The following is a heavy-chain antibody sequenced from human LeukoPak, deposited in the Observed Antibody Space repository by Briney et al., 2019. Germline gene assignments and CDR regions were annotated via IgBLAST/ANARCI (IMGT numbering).Heavy chain of an antibody. CDR3: ARWNGNIRGFDF. CDR2: ISFDETNK. J-gene: IGHJ4*02. V-gene: IGHV3-30*03. CDR1: GFTFRGYG. Sequence: GGSLRLSCVASGFTFRGYGMHWVRQAPGKGLEWMTFISFDETNKKYADSVKGRFTISRDNAKNSLYLQMNSLRAEDTAVYYCARWNGNIRGFDFWGQGTLVTVSS. D-gene: IGHD1-1*01.